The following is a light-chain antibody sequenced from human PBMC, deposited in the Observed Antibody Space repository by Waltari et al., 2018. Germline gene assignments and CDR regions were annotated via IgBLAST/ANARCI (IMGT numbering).Light chain of an antibody. CDR3: LQDNSFPWT. Sequence: IQMTQSPSSLSTSVGDRVTITCRASQAIRNDLGVYQQKPGEAPKLLIYAASTLQSGVPSRFSGSGFGTDFTLTISRLQPEDIATYYCLQDNSFPWTFGQGTKVDIK. CDR2: AAS. CDR1: QAIRND. J-gene: IGKJ1*01. V-gene: IGKV1-6*01.